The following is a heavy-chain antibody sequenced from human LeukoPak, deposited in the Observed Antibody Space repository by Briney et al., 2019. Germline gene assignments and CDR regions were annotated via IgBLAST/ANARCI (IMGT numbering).Heavy chain of an antibody. V-gene: IGHV1-2*02. J-gene: IGHJ3*02. D-gene: IGHD6-19*01. CDR1: GYTFTGYY. CDR2: INPNSGDT. CDR3: ARDLYSSGWTDAFNI. Sequence: ASVKVSCKASGYTFTGYYMHWVRQAPGQGLEWMGWINPNSGDTNYSQKFQGRVSMTRDTSINTAYMELSRLTSDDTAVYYCARDLYSSGWTDAFNIWGQGTMVTVSS.